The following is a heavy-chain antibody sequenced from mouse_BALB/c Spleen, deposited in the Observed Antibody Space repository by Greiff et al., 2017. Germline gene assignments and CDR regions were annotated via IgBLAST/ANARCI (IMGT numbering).Heavy chain of an antibody. V-gene: IGHV14-1*02. J-gene: IGHJ1*01. CDR3: ALYYYGSSYWYFDV. Sequence: EVQLQESGAELVRPGALVKLSCKASGFNIKDYYMHWVKQRPEQGLEWIGWIDPENGNTIYDPKFQGKASITADTSSNTAYLQLSSLTSEDTAVYYCALYYYGSSYWYFDVWGAGTTVTVSS. CDR1: GFNIKDYY. D-gene: IGHD1-1*01. CDR2: IDPENGNT.